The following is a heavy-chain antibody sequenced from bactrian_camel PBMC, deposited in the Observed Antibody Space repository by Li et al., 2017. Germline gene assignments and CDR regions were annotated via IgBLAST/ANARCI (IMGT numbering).Heavy chain of an antibody. Sequence: VQLVESGGGLVQPGGSLRLSCAASGLQFSSYDMSWVRQAPGKGLEWVSTINSGGDSAFYADSVKGRFTISRDNAKNTLYLQLDSLKTEDTAMYYCTAYATFGFWGQGTQVTVS. CDR2: INSGGDSA. V-gene: IGHV3S40*01. D-gene: IGHD1*01. CDR3: TAYATFGF. CDR1: GLQFSSYD. J-gene: IGHJ6*01.